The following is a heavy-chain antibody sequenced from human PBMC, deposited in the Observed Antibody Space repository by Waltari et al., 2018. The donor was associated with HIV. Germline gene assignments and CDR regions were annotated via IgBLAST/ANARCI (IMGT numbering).Heavy chain of an antibody. CDR3: VRNEVWQRFHYFEH. J-gene: IGHJ1*01. CDR1: GFNLTDYW. D-gene: IGHD3-16*01. CDR2: LTKDGRNA. Sequence: EVQLVESGGGLVQPGESLRLSCVASGFNLTDYWMHGVRQVSGKGPLWVSRLTKDGRNAIYADSVKGRFTISRDIAKNTLYLELRRVGVEDSGVYYCVRNEVWQRFHYFEHWGQGTLVTVSS. V-gene: IGHV3-74*01.